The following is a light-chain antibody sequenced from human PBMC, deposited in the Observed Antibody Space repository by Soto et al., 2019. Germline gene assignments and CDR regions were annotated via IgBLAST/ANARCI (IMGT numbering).Light chain of an antibody. CDR3: QSYDSSLSGWV. CDR1: SSNIGAGYD. CDR2: GNN. J-gene: IGLJ3*02. Sequence: QLVLTQPPSVSGTPGQRVTISCTGSSSNIGAGYDVHWYQQLPGTAPKLLIYGNNNRPSGVPDRFSGSKSGTSASLAITGLQAEDEAEYYCQSYDSSLSGWVFGGGTKLTVL. V-gene: IGLV1-40*01.